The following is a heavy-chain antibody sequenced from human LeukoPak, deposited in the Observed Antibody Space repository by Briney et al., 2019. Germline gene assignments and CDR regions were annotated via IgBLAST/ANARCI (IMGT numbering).Heavy chain of an antibody. CDR3: ARGTTVTTLHLDY. V-gene: IGHV3-21*01. CDR2: ISSSSSYI. J-gene: IGHJ4*02. Sequence: GGSLRLSCAASGFTFSSYSMNWVRQAPGNGLEWVSSISSSSSYIYYADSVKGRFTISRDNAKNSLYLQMNSLRAEDTAVYYCARGTTVTTLHLDYWGQGTLVTVSS. CDR1: GFTFSSYS. D-gene: IGHD4-17*01.